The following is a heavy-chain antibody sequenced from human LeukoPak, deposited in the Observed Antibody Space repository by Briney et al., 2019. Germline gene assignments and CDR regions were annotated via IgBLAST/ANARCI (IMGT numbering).Heavy chain of an antibody. CDR2: IKQDGSLK. Sequence: GGSLRLSCGTSGFTFSDYWMTWVRQAPGKGLEWVANIKQDGSLKFYVGSVKGRFTISSDNARNSLYLQMDSLRAEDTAVYYCATSLDTAGGPYWGQGTLVRVCS. CDR1: GFTFSDYW. J-gene: IGHJ4*02. V-gene: IGHV3-7*01. D-gene: IGHD5-18*01. CDR3: ATSLDTAGGPY.